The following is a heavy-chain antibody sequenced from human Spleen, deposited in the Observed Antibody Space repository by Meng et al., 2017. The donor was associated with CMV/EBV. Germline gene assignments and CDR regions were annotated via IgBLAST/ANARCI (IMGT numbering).Heavy chain of an antibody. CDR1: EFTFSNFA. D-gene: IGHD6-13*01. V-gene: IGHV3-23*01. J-gene: IGHJ4*02. Sequence: GESLRLSCAASEFTFSNFAMSWVRQAPGRGLAWVSAITGSGGSTYYADSVKGRFTVSRDNSKNTLYLQMNNLRAEDTAVYYCAKAFSASWYREYYDDWGQGTLVTVSS. CDR2: ITGSGGST. CDR3: AKAFSASWYREYYDD.